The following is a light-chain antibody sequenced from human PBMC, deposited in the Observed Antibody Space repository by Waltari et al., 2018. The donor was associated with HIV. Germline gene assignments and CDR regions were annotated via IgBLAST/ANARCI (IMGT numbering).Light chain of an antibody. V-gene: IGKV2D-29*01. J-gene: IGKJ1*01. Sequence: DIVMTQSPLSLSVTPGQPASISCKSSQSLLHSDGKTYLYWYLQRPGQPPQPLINEVSTHFAVAPRRCSGGGSADDLMLRISLVEDEDGGVYYSMQTVQLSLTFGQGTKLQIK. CDR1: QSLLHSDGKTY. CDR2: EVS. CDR3: MQTVQLSLT.